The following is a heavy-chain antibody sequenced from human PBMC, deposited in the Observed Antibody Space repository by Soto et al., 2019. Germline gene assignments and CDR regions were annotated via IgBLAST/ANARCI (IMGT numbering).Heavy chain of an antibody. V-gene: IGHV4-39*01. Sequence: SETLSLTCTVSGGSISSSSYYWGWIRQPPGKGLEWIGSIYYSGSTYYNPSLKSRVTISVDTSKNQFSLKLSSVTAADTAVYYCARGYSSGWYPFRYYGMDVWGQGTTATVSS. CDR3: ARGYSSGWYPFRYYGMDV. CDR1: GGSISSSSYY. J-gene: IGHJ6*02. CDR2: IYYSGST. D-gene: IGHD6-19*01.